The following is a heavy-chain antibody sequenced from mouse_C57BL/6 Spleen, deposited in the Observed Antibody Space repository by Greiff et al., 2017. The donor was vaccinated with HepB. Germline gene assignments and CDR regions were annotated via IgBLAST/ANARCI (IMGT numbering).Heavy chain of an antibody. Sequence: QVQLQQPGAELVKPGASVKLSCKASGYTFTSYWMHWVKQRPGQGLEWIGMIHPNSGSTNYNEKFKSKATLTVDKSSSTAYMQLSSLTSEDSAVYYCARSNYGSSYVPWYFDVWGTGTTVTVSS. CDR1: GYTFTSYW. CDR3: ARSNYGSSYVPWYFDV. D-gene: IGHD1-1*01. CDR2: IHPNSGST. J-gene: IGHJ1*03. V-gene: IGHV1-64*01.